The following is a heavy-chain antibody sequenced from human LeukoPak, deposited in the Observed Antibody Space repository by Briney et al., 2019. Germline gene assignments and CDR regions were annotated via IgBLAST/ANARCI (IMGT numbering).Heavy chain of an antibody. CDR3: AKGVVVAYYYYGMDV. CDR1: GLTFSSYA. V-gene: IGHV3-23*01. D-gene: IGHD2-15*01. J-gene: IGHJ6*02. CDR2: ISGSGGST. Sequence: GGFLRLSCAASGLTFSSYAMSWVRQAPGKGLEWVSAISGSGGSTYYADSVKGRFTISRDNSKNTLYLQMNSLRAEDTAVYYCAKGVVVAYYYYGMDVWGQGTTVAVSS.